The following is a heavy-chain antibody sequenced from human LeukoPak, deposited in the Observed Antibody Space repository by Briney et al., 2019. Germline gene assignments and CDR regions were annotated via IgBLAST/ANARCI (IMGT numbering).Heavy chain of an antibody. CDR2: IYSGGGT. CDR1: GVTVSSNH. V-gene: IGHV3-66*01. CDR3: VRDAS. J-gene: IGHJ4*02. Sequence: GGSLKLSCAVSGVTVSSNHMSWVRQAPGKGLEWVSAIYSGGGTYYADSVKGRFTLSRDISKNTLYLQMNSLRAEDTAVYYCVRDASWGQGTLVTVSS.